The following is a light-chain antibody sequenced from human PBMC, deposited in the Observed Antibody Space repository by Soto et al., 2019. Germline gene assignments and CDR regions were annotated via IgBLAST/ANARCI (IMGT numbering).Light chain of an antibody. Sequence: SVLAQPPSVSWTPGHKVSLSCSGSTSNLGGNTVNWYQQLPGTAPKLLIYTNNQRPSGVPDRFSGSKSGTSASLAISGLRSEDEADFYCAAWDDSLNAVVFGGGTK. CDR1: TSNLGGNT. V-gene: IGLV1-44*01. CDR2: TNN. J-gene: IGLJ2*01. CDR3: AAWDDSLNAVV.